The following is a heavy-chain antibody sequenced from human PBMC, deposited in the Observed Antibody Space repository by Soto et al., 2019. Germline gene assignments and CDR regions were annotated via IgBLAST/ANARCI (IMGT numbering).Heavy chain of an antibody. CDR3: ARQFEEATGPGGMDV. J-gene: IGHJ6*02. D-gene: IGHD1-1*01. CDR2: IYYTGST. CDR1: GGSISSSSYY. Sequence: SETLSLTCTVSGGSISSSSYYWGWIRQPPGKELEWIGSIYYTGSTYYKPSLKSRVTIDTSKNQFSLKLSSVTAADTAVYYCARQFEEATGPGGMDVWGQGTTVTVSS. V-gene: IGHV4-39*01.